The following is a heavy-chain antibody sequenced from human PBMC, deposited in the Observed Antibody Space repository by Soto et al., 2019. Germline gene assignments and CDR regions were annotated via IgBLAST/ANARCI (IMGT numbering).Heavy chain of an antibody. Sequence: SVKVSCKASGGTFSSYTISWVRQAPGQGLEWMGRIIPILGIANYAQKFQGRVTITADKSTSTAYMELSSLRSEDTAVYYCAATVVVTAMNYYYYGMDVWGQGTTVTVSS. CDR2: IIPILGIA. CDR1: GGTFSSYT. J-gene: IGHJ6*02. V-gene: IGHV1-69*02. D-gene: IGHD2-21*02. CDR3: AATVVVTAMNYYYYGMDV.